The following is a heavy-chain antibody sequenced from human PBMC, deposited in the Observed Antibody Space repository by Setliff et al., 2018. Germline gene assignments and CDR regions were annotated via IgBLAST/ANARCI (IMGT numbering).Heavy chain of an antibody. V-gene: IGHV1-69*05. CDR2: TIPIFGTT. D-gene: IGHD3-22*01. CDR3: VREGVDSRSSTDYRYYMDV. CDR1: GGTFSSYG. J-gene: IGHJ6*03. Sequence: GASVKVSCKASGGTFSSYGISWVWQAPGQGLEWMGGTIPIFGTTDYAQKFRGRVTIITDESTSTAFMQLSSLRSEDTAVYYCVREGVDSRSSTDYRYYMDVWGKGTTVTVS.